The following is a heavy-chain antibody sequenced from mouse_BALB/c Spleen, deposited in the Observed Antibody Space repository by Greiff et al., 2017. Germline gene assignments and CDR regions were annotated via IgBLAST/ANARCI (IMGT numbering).Heavy chain of an antibody. V-gene: IGHV1-80*01. J-gene: IGHJ3*01. CDR1: GYAFSSYW. CDR2: IYPGDGDT. CDR3: ARTSWAWFAY. Sequence: VQLQQSGAELVRPGSSVKISCKASGYAFSSYWMNWVKQRPGQGLEWIGQIYPGDGDTNYNGKFKGKATLTADKSSSTAYMQLSSLTSEDSAVYFCARTSWAWFAYGGQGTLVTVSA. D-gene: IGHD4-1*01.